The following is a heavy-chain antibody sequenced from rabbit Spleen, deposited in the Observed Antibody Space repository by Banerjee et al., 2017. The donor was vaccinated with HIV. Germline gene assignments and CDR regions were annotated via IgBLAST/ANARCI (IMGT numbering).Heavy chain of an antibody. CDR3: ARDLVAVIGWNFNL. Sequence: QSLEESGGDLVKPGASLTLTCTASGFSFSSNDYMCWVRQAPGKGLEWIACINAVTGKAVYATWAKGRFTISKTSSTTVTLRMTSLTAADRATYFCARDLVAVIGWNFNLWGPGTLVTVS. V-gene: IGHV1S40*01. CDR1: GFSFSSNDY. CDR2: INAVTGKA. J-gene: IGHJ4*01. D-gene: IGHD1-1*01.